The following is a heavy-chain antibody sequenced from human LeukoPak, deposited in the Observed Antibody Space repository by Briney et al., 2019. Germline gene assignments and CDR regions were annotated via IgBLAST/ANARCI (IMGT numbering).Heavy chain of an antibody. V-gene: IGHV4-34*01. CDR2: ISPRGT. CDR1: GGSFTGYY. CDR3: SSDSYSSIGYF. J-gene: IGHJ4*02. D-gene: IGHD6-13*01. Sequence: SETLSLTCVMYGGSFTGYYWSWIRQSPRKGLEWIGEISPRGTKYNPSLKSRVTISLDTTKNQFSLILTSVTAADAAVYFCSSDSYSSIGYFWRQGTLVTVSS.